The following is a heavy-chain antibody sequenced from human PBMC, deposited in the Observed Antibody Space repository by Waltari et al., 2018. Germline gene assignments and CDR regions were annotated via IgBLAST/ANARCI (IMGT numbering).Heavy chain of an antibody. CDR3: ARVHGHTVVIVAAPFDY. CDR2: IYWNDSK. D-gene: IGHD2-15*01. CDR1: GFSISTTGTG. V-gene: IGHV2-70*04. J-gene: IGHJ4*02. Sequence: QVTLKESGPAIVKPTQTLTLTCTFSGFSISTTGTGVGWIRQPPGKALEWLASIYWNDSKYYSTSLKSRLTISKDTSKNQVVLTMTNMDPVDTATYYCARVHGHTVVIVAAPFDYWGQGVLVTVSS.